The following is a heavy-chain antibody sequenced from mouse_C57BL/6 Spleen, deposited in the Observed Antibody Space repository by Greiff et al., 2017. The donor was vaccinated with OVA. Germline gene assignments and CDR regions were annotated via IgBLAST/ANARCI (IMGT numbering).Heavy chain of an antibody. V-gene: IGHV1-69*01. CDR2: IDPSDSYT. CDR3: ARSDDYAVDY. Sequence: QVQLQQPGAELVMPGASVKLSCKASGYTFTSYWMHWVKQRPGQGLEWIGEIDPSDSYTNYNQKFKGKSTLTVDKSSSTAYMQLSSLTSEDSAVYYCARSDDYAVDYWGQGTTLTVSS. D-gene: IGHD2-4*01. J-gene: IGHJ2*01. CDR1: GYTFTSYW.